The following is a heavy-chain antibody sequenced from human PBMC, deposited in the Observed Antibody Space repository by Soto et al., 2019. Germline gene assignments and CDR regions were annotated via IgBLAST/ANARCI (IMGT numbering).Heavy chain of an antibody. CDR1: GGSISSYY. CDR3: ARGIAVATTQPFNY. J-gene: IGHJ4*02. V-gene: IGHV4-59*01. D-gene: IGHD5-12*01. CDR2: IYYSGST. Sequence: QVQLQESGPGLVKPSETLSLTCTVSGGSISSYYWSWIRQPPGKGLEWIGYIYYSGSTNYNPSLKTRVTISVDTSKNQFSLILSSVTAADTAVYYWARGIAVATTQPFNYWGQGTLVTVSS.